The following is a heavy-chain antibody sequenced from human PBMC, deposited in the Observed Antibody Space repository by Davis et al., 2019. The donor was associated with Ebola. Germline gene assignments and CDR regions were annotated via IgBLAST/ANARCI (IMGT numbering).Heavy chain of an antibody. CDR2: IYHSGST. D-gene: IGHD6-13*01. Sequence: MPSETLSLTCNVSGGSIRSSSHYWGWIRQPPGKGLEWIGSIYHSGSTYYNPSLKSRVTISVDTSKNQFSLTLTSVTAADTAVYYCARQKQTYYYYGMDVWGQGTTVTVSS. V-gene: IGHV4-39*01. CDR1: GGSIRSSSHY. CDR3: ARQKQTYYYYGMDV. J-gene: IGHJ6*02.